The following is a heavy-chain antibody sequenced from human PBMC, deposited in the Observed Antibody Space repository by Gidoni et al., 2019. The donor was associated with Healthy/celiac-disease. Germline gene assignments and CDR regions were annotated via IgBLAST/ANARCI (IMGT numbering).Heavy chain of an antibody. CDR1: GSTFSSYA. CDR2: ISGSGGST. J-gene: IGHJ4*02. Sequence: EVQLLESGGGLVQPGGSLRLSCPASGSTFSSYAMTWVRQAPGKGLDWVSAISGSGGSTYYTDSVKGRFTISRDNSKNTLYLQMNSLRAEETAVYYCAKDFMITFGGVIATPFDYWGQGTLVTVSS. D-gene: IGHD3-16*02. CDR3: AKDFMITFGGVIATPFDY. V-gene: IGHV3-23*01.